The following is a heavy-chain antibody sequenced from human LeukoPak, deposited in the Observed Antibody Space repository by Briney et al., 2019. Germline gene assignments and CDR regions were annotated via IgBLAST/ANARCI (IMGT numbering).Heavy chain of an antibody. CDR2: ISYLSSHV. CDR1: GFTFSDYD. V-gene: IGHV3-21*01. D-gene: IGHD3-16*01. J-gene: IGHJ4*02. CDR3: GRAIPPLRASSAGDL. Sequence: GGSLRLSCSASGFTFSDYDMNWVRQAPGKGLEWVSSISYLSSHVYYGDSVKGRFSISRDNAKNSLYLQMNSLGAEDTAIYYCGRAIPPLRASSAGDLWGQGILVTVSS.